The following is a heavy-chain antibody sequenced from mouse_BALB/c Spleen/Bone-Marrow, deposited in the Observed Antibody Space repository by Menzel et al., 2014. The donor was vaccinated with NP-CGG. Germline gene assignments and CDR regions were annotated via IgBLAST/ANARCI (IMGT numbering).Heavy chain of an antibody. CDR2: ISNRANGYTT. CDR3: ARYDGYSDNAMDY. Sequence: EVKVVESGGGLVQPGGSLRLSCATSGFTFTDYYMNWVRQPPGKALEWLGFISNRANGYTTEFSASVKGRFTISRDNSQSILYLQINTLRAEDSATYYCARYDGYSDNAMDYWGQGTSVTVSS. V-gene: IGHV7-3*02. CDR1: GFTFTDYY. J-gene: IGHJ4*01. D-gene: IGHD2-3*01.